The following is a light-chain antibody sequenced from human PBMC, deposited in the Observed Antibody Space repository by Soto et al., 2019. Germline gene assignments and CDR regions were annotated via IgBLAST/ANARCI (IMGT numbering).Light chain of an antibody. Sequence: QSVLTQPASVSGSPGQSITISCTGTSSNVGSYKLVSWYQQHPGKAPKLMIFEVNKRPSGVSSRFSGSKSGNTASLTISGLKVEDEADYYCCSSVGSPTYVFGTGTNVTVL. CDR2: EVN. J-gene: IGLJ1*01. V-gene: IGLV2-23*02. CDR1: SSNVGSYKL. CDR3: CSSVGSPTYV.